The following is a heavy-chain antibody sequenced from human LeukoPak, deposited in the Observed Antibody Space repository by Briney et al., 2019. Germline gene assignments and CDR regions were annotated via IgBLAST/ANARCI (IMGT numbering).Heavy chain of an antibody. Sequence: SVNVSYKASGGTFSSYAISWVRQAPGQGLEWMGGIIPIFGTANYAQKFQGRVTITTDEYTSTAYMELSSLRSEDTAVYYCARGDYYGSGSYYRRGFLYYYMDVWGKGTTVTVSS. J-gene: IGHJ6*03. CDR2: IIPIFGTA. CDR1: GGTFSSYA. D-gene: IGHD3-10*01. V-gene: IGHV1-69*05. CDR3: ARGDYYGSGSYYRRGFLYYYMDV.